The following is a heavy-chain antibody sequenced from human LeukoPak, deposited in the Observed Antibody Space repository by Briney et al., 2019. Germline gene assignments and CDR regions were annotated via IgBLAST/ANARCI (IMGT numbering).Heavy chain of an antibody. CDR2: IYTSGST. CDR3: AREDYYDCSGYCYY. V-gene: IGHV4-61*02. D-gene: IGHD3-22*01. J-gene: IGHJ4*02. CDR1: GGSISSGSYY. Sequence: SETLSLTCTVSGGSISSGSYYWSWIRQPAGKGLEWIGRIYTSGSTNYNPSLKSRVTISVDTSKNQFSLKLSSVTAADTAVYYCAREDYYDCSGYCYYWGQGTLVTVSS.